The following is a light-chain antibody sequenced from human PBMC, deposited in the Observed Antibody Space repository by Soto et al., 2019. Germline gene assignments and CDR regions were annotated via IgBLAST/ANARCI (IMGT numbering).Light chain of an antibody. CDR2: AAS. J-gene: IGKJ4*01. CDR3: QMYESAPLT. CDR1: QGISSY. Sequence: IRMTQSQSSRSASTGDRVTITCRASQGISSYLAWYQQKPGKVPKLLIHAASTLQSGVPSRFSGSGSGTDFTVTVRSVQPEEGTTYYCQMYESAPLTFGGCTKVDIK. V-gene: IGKV1-27*01.